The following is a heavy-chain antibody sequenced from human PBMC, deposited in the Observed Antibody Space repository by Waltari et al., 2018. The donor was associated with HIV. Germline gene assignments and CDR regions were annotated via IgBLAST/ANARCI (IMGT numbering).Heavy chain of an antibody. D-gene: IGHD3-3*01. Sequence: QVQLQQWGAGLLKPSETLSLTCAVYGGSFSGYYWTWIRQPPGKGLEWIGGINQGGNTDYNPSLESRLTISIDTSKNQFSLTLTSVTAADTAVYYCARIRSPGFFRGSMDVWDQGP. J-gene: IGHJ6*02. CDR3: ARIRSPGFFRGSMDV. V-gene: IGHV4-34*01. CDR1: GGSFSGYY. CDR2: INQGGNT.